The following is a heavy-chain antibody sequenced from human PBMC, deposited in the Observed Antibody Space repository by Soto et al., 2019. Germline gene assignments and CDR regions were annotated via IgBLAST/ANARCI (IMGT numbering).Heavy chain of an antibody. Sequence: QVQLVQSGAEVKKPGASVKVSCKASGYTFTSYGISWVRQAPGQGLEWMGWISAYNGNTNYAQKLQGRVTMTTDTATSTAYMELRSLRSDDTAVYYCAREGIVVVPAAIGDTAMAYYFDYWGQGTLVTVSS. V-gene: IGHV1-18*01. CDR3: AREGIVVVPAAIGDTAMAYYFDY. CDR1: GYTFTSYG. J-gene: IGHJ4*02. CDR2: ISAYNGNT. D-gene: IGHD2-2*02.